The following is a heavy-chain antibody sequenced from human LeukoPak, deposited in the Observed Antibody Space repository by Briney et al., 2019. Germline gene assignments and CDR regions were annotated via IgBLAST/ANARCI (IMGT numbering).Heavy chain of an antibody. Sequence: ASVKVSCKASGYTFTSYGISWVRQAPGQGLERMGWISAYNGNTNYAQKLQGRVTMTTDTSTSTAYMELRSLRSEHTAVYYCAATYYDFWSGSPNWFDPWGQGTLVTVSS. CDR3: AATYYDFWSGSPNWFDP. CDR1: GYTFTSYG. V-gene: IGHV1-18*01. D-gene: IGHD3-3*01. CDR2: ISAYNGNT. J-gene: IGHJ5*02.